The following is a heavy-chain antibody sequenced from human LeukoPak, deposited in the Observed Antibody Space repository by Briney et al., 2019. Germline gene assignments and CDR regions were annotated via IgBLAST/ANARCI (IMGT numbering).Heavy chain of an antibody. CDR1: GGSFSGYY. CDR2: INHSGST. CDR3: ARPVPSRLGWFDP. V-gene: IGHV4-34*01. D-gene: IGHD1-1*01. J-gene: IGHJ5*02. Sequence: PLETLSLTCAVYGGSFSGYYWSWIRQPPGKGLEWIGEINHSGSTNYNPSLKSRVTISVDTSKNQFSLKLSSVTAADTAVYYCARPVPSRLGWFDPWGQGTLVTVSS.